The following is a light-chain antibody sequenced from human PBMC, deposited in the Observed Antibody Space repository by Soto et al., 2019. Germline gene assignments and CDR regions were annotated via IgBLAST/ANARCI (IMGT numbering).Light chain of an antibody. CDR2: GAS. CDR1: QSVSSSY. J-gene: IGKJ5*01. CDR3: QQYGGSSLII. V-gene: IGKV3-20*01. Sequence: ETVLTQSPGTLSLSPGERVTLSCRTSQSVSSSYLAWYQQKPGQAPRLLMYGASNRASGIPDRFSGSGSGTDFTLTISRLEPEDFAVYYCQQYGGSSLIIFGQGTRLEIK.